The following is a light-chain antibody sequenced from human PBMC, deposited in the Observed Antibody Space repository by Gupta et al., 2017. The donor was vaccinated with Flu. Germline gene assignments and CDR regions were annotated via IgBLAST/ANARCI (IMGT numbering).Light chain of an antibody. CDR3: KQRYSTPPWK. CDR2: AAS. CDR1: QSISSY. J-gene: IGKJ1*01. V-gene: IGKV1-39*01. Sequence: IQLTQSPSSLSASVGDRVTITCRASQSISSYLNWYQQKPGKAPKLLIYAASSLQSGGPSRFMSSGSGTDCTRIISSLQTDDVSTDYCKQRYSTPPWKFGQGTKVEIK.